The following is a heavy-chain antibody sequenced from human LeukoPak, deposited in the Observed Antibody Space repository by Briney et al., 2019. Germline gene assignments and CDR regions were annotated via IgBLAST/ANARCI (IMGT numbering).Heavy chain of an antibody. CDR2: ISSSSSYI. Sequence: GGSLRLSCAASGFTFSSYSMNWVRQAPGKGLEWVSSISSSSSYIYYADSVKGRFTISRDNAKNSLYLQMNSLRAEDTAVYYCAKDMNYYYGSGSYRWGQGTLVTVSS. D-gene: IGHD3-10*01. CDR3: AKDMNYYYGSGSYR. V-gene: IGHV3-21*01. CDR1: GFTFSSYS. J-gene: IGHJ4*02.